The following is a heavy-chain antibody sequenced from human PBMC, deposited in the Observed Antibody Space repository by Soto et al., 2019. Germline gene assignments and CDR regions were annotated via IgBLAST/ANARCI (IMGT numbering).Heavy chain of an antibody. D-gene: IGHD2-2*01. J-gene: IGHJ4*02. CDR2: TYPGDSDT. CDR1: GYSFTNYW. Sequence: PGESLKISCKGSGYSFTNYWIGWVRQMPGKGLEWMGITYPGDSDTRYSPSFQGQVTMSADRSISTAYLQWSSLKASDTAIYYCARRPSRWYYFDYWGEGTLVTVSS. V-gene: IGHV5-51*01. CDR3: ARRPSRWYYFDY.